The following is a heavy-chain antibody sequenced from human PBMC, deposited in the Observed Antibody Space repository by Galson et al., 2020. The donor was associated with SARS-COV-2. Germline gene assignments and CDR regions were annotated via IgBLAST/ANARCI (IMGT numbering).Heavy chain of an antibody. J-gene: IGHJ6*02. D-gene: IGHD2-2*01. CDR1: GGSISSYY. V-gene: IGHV4-4*07. CDR3: ARERWSPSPLIDKVVPAASGYYYYGMDV. Sequence: SETLSLTCTVSGGSISSYYWSWIRQPAGKGLEWIGRIYTSGSTNYNPSLKSRVTMSVDTSKNQFSLKLSSVTAADTAVYYCARERWSPSPLIDKVVPAASGYYYYGMDVWGQGTTVTVSS. CDR2: IYTSGST.